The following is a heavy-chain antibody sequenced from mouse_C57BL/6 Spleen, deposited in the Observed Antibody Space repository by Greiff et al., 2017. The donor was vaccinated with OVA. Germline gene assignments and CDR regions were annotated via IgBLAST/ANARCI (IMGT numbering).Heavy chain of an antibody. CDR3: ARRGNWYFDV. V-gene: IGHV1-69*01. J-gene: IGHJ1*03. CDR2: IDPSDSYT. Sequence: QVQLQQSGAELVMPGASVKLSCKASGYTFTSYWMHWVKQRPGQGLEWIGEIDPSDSYTNYNQKFKGKSTLTVDKSSSTAYMQLSSLTSEDSAVYYCARRGNWYFDVWGTGTTVTVSS. D-gene: IGHD2-14*01. CDR1: GYTFTSYW.